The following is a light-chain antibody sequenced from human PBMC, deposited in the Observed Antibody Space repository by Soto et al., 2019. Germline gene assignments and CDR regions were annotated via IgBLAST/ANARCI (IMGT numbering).Light chain of an antibody. CDR2: EVS. J-gene: IGLJ1*01. CDR3: SSYAGSNIHYV. Sequence: QSVLTQPPSTSGSPGQSVTISCTGTSSDVGGYNYVSWYQQHPGKAPKLVIYEVSKRPSGVPDRFSGSKSGNTASLTVSGLQAEDEADYFCSSYAGSNIHYVFGTGTQLTVL. CDR1: SSDVGGYNY. V-gene: IGLV2-8*01.